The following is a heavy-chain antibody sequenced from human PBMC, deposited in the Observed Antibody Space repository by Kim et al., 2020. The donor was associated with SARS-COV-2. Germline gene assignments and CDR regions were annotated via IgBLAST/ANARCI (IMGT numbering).Heavy chain of an antibody. CDR3: GRDLGGGYSFGPNY. J-gene: IGHJ4*02. V-gene: IGHV3-7*01. CDR2: IKYDGSER. Sequence: GGSLRLSCAASGFTFRDYWMTWVRQAPGKGLEWVANIKYDGSERYYVDSVKGRFTISRDSAKNSLYLQMNSLRAEDTAVYYCGRDLGGGYSFGPNYWGQGTLVTVSS. D-gene: IGHD5-18*01. CDR1: GFTFRDYW.